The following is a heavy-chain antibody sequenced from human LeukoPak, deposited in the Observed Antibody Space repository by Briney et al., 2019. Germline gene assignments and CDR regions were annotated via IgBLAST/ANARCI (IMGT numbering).Heavy chain of an antibody. J-gene: IGHJ4*02. CDR3: ARDQGSLFGELLYYFDY. CDR2: ISYDGSNK. V-gene: IGHV3-30*04. CDR1: GFTFSSYA. Sequence: GRSLRLSCAASGFTFSSYAMHWVRQAPGKGLEWVAVISYDGSNKYYADSVKGRFTISRDNSKNTLYLQMSSLRAEDTAVYYCARDQGSLFGELLYYFDYWGQGTLVTVSS. D-gene: IGHD3-10*01.